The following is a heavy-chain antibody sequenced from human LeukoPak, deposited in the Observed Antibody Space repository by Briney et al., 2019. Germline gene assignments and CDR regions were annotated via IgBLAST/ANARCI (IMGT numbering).Heavy chain of an antibody. Sequence: TGGSLRLSCAASGFTFSSYAMSWVRQAPGKGLEWVSAISGSGGSTYYADSVKGRFTISRDNSKNTLYLQMNSLRAEDTAVYYCAKTTYYDILTGYSDVWGKGTTVTVSS. CDR3: AKTTYYDILTGYSDV. CDR2: ISGSGGST. V-gene: IGHV3-23*01. J-gene: IGHJ6*04. CDR1: GFTFSSYA. D-gene: IGHD3-9*01.